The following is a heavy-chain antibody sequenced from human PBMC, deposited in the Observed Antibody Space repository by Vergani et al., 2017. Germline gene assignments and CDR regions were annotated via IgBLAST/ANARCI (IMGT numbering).Heavy chain of an antibody. V-gene: IGHV4-59*12. CDR1: GGSISSYY. CDR3: ARDKGAAAGTWFDP. Sequence: QVQLQESGPGLVKPSETLSLTCTVSGGSISSYYWSWIRQPPGKGLEWIGEINHSGSTNYNPSLKSRVTISVDTAKNQFSLKLSSVTAADTAVYYCARDKGAAAGTWFDPWGQGTLVTVSS. J-gene: IGHJ5*02. D-gene: IGHD6-13*01. CDR2: INHSGST.